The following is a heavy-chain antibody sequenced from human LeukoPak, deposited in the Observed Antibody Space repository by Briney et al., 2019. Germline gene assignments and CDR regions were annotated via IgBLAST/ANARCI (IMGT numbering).Heavy chain of an antibody. D-gene: IGHD1-1*01. CDR3: AREGREFGPHKLAGFDY. J-gene: IGHJ4*02. CDR1: GYTFTGYY. CDR2: INPNSGGT. V-gene: IGHV1-2*02. Sequence: ASVKVSCKASGYTFTGYYIHWVRQAPGRGLEWMGWINPNSGGTNYAQKFQGRVTLTRDTSITTAYMGLSRLRYDDTAMYFCAREGREFGPHKLAGFDYWGQGALVTVSS.